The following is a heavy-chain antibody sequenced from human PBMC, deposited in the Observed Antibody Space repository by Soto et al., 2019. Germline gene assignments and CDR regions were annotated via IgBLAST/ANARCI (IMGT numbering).Heavy chain of an antibody. D-gene: IGHD2-2*02. J-gene: IGHJ6*02. CDR3: ARSQRTRLGGLYLDV. Sequence: ASVKVSCKASGYTFTGYYMHWVRQAPGQGLEWMGWINPNSGGTNYAQKFQGRVTMTRDTSISTAYMELSRLRSDDTAVYYCARSQRTRLGGLYLDVWGQGTTVTVSS. CDR2: INPNSGGT. V-gene: IGHV1-2*02. CDR1: GYTFTGYY.